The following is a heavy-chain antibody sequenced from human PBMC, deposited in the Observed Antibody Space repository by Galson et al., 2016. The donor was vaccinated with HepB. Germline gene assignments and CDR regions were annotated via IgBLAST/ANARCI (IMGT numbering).Heavy chain of an antibody. CDR2: IWHDGNNK. D-gene: IGHD2-2*02. CDR3: AYLASAIDC. J-gene: IGHJ4*02. CDR1: GFRFSASG. V-gene: IGHV3-33*01. Sequence: SLRLSCAASGFRFSASGFHWVRQAPGKGLEWVAAIWHDGNNKRYADSVKGRFTISRDNSRNTLYLQMNSLRAEDTAVYYCAYLASAIDCWGQGTLVTVSA.